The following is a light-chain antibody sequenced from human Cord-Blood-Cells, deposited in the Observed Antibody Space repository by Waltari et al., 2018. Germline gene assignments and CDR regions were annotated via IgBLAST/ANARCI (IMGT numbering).Light chain of an antibody. CDR2: DVS. Sequence: QSALTQPASVSGSPGQSITIPCTGTSSDVGGYNYVSWYQQHPGKAPKLMIYDVSNRPSGVSNRFSGSKSGNTASLTISALQAEDEADYYCSSYTSSSTYVFGTGTKVTVL. CDR3: SSYTSSSTYV. J-gene: IGLJ1*01. CDR1: SSDVGGYNY. V-gene: IGLV2-14*01.